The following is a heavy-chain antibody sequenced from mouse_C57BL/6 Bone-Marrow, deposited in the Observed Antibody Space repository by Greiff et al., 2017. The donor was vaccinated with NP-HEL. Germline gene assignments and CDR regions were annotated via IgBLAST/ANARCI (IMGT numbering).Heavy chain of an antibody. CDR3: ATGGGLDY. CDR1: GYTFTSYW. V-gene: IGHV1-69*01. J-gene: IGHJ2*01. Sequence: QVQLQQPGAELVMPGASVKLSCKASGYTFTSYWMHWVKQRPGQGLEWIGEIDPSDSYTNYNQKFKGKSTLTVDKSSSTAYMQLSSLTSEDSAVYYCATGGGLDYWGQGTTLTVSS. CDR2: IDPSDSYT. D-gene: IGHD4-1*01.